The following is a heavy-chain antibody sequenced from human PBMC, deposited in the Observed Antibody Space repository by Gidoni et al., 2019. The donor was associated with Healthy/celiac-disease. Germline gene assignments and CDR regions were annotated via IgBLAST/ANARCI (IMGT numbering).Heavy chain of an antibody. CDR1: GSTLSSYA. V-gene: IGHV3-23*01. CDR3: AKDNDGNYFDY. J-gene: IGHJ4*02. D-gene: IGHD1-1*01. Sequence: EVPLLASGGVFVEPGVSLRLSCSASGSTLSSYAMSWVRQAPGKGLGWVAAISGSGGSKYYADSVKGRFTISRENSKNTLYLQMNSLRAEETAVYYCAKDNDGNYFDYWGQGTLVTVSS. CDR2: ISGSGGSK.